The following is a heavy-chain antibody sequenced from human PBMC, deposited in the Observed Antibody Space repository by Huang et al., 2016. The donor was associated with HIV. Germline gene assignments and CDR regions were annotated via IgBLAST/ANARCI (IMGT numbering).Heavy chain of an antibody. J-gene: IGHJ4*02. Sequence: EVQLVESGGGLVQPGGSLRLSCAASGFSISSYWMHWVRQAPGKGRVWVSRIKRDGSSTSYADAVKGRFTISRDNAKNTLYLQMNSLRAEDTAVYYCARDPRIQSWLNFFDYWGQGTLVSVSS. D-gene: IGHD3-22*01. V-gene: IGHV3-74*01. CDR3: ARDPRIQSWLNFFDY. CDR1: GFSISSYW. CDR2: IKRDGSST.